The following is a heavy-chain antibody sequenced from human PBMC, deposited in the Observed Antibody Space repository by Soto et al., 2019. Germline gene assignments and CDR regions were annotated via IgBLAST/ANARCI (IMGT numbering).Heavy chain of an antibody. CDR3: ARLFFDYDFLSGYYNVHHYYGIDV. Sequence: GESLKISCMGSGYKVSTWHNFTSYSIAWVRQMPGRGLEWMGVIYPGDSDTTYNPSFQCQVTISADKSIITVYLQWSSLKASDTATYYCARLFFDYDFLSGYYNVHHYYGIDVWGQGTTVTVSS. J-gene: IGHJ6*02. CDR1: GYKVSTWHNFTSYS. CDR2: IYPGDSDT. D-gene: IGHD3-3*01. V-gene: IGHV5-51*01.